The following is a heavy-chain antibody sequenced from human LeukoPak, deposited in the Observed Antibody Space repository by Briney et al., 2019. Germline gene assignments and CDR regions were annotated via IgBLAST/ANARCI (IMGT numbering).Heavy chain of an antibody. D-gene: IGHD6-13*01. V-gene: IGHV4-34*01. J-gene: IGHJ4*02. CDR3: ARGVAGTGDY. CDR2: INHSGST. CDR1: GGSFSGYY. Sequence: SETLSLTCAVYGGSFSGYYWSWIRQPPGKGLEWIGEINHSGSTNYNPSLKSRVTISVDTSKNQFSLKLSSVTAADTAVYYCARGVAGTGDYWGRGTLVTVSS.